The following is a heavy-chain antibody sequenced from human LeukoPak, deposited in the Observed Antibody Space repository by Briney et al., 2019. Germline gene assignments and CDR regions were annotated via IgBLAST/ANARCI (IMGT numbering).Heavy chain of an antibody. Sequence: GGSLRPSCTTSGFTFSSSGVDWVRQAPGKGLVWVSRVSPDGRSTTYADSVKGRFTISRDNAKNPLFLQMSSLRAEDTAVYYCARTGGTNKGIDYWGQGSLVTVSS. V-gene: IGHV3-74*01. CDR2: VSPDGRST. J-gene: IGHJ4*02. D-gene: IGHD1-14*01. CDR1: GFTFSSSG. CDR3: ARTGGTNKGIDY.